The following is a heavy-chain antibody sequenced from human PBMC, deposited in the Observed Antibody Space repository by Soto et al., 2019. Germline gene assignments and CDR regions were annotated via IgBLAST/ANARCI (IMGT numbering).Heavy chain of an antibody. V-gene: IGHV1-18*04. D-gene: IGHD1-1*01. CDR3: ARDPPRRYNSCQGLDY. Sequence: QVKLVQSGAEVKKPGASVKVSCKASGYTFTSYGISWVRQAPGQGLEWMGWISTYYDNTNYAQNLRGRVTMTTDTSTSTAYMELRSLRSDDTAVYYCARDPPRRYNSCQGLDYWGQGTLVTVSS. J-gene: IGHJ4*02. CDR2: ISTYYDNT. CDR1: GYTFTSYG.